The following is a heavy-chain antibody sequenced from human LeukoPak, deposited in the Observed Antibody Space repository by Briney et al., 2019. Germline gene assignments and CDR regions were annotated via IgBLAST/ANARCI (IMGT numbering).Heavy chain of an antibody. CDR1: GYRFTNYW. CDR3: AVKPGYTGSWGTFDS. CDR2: IYPGDSDT. D-gene: IGHD1-26*01. V-gene: IGHV5-51*01. J-gene: IGHJ4*02. Sequence: GESLKISCKTSGYRFTNYWIGWLRQMAGKGLEWMGSIYPGDSDTRYSPSFQGQVTVSADKSISTAYLQWSSLKASDTAMYYCAVKPGYTGSWGTFDSWGQGTLVTVSS.